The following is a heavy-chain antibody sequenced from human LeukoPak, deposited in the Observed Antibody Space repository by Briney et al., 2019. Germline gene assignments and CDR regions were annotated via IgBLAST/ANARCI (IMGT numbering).Heavy chain of an antibody. V-gene: IGHV4-59*12. CDR1: GGSISSYY. Sequence: PSETLSLTCTVSGGSISSYYWSWIRQPPGKGLEWIGYIYHSGSTYYNPSLKSRVTISVDRSKNQFSLKLSSVTAADTAVYYCARGGDYYDSSGPGTYGFDYWGQGTLVTVSS. CDR3: ARGGDYYDSSGPGTYGFDY. D-gene: IGHD3-22*01. CDR2: IYHSGST. J-gene: IGHJ4*02.